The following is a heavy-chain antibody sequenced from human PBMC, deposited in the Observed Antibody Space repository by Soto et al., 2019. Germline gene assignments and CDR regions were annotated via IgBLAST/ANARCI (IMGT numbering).Heavy chain of an antibody. J-gene: IGHJ5*02. CDR2: IIPILGIA. Sequence: SVKVSCKASGGTFSSYTISWVRQAPGQGLEWMGRIIPILGIANYAQKFQGRVTITADKSTSTSYMELSSLRSEDTAVYYCARAPGGYCSSTSWCGFDPWGQGTLVTVSS. CDR3: ARAPGGYCSSTSWCGFDP. CDR1: GGTFSSYT. D-gene: IGHD2-2*01. V-gene: IGHV1-69*02.